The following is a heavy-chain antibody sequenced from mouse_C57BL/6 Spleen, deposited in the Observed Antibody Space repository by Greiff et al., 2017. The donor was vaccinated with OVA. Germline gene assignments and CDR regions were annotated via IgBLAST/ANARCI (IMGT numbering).Heavy chain of an antibody. CDR1: GYSITSGYY. CDR2: ISYDGSN. Sequence: VQLKESGPGLVKPSQSLSLTCSVTGYSITSGYYWNWIRQFPGNKLEWMGYISYDGSNNYNPSLKNRISITRDTSKNQFFLKLNSVTTEDTATYYCARGDDYFLFDYWGQGTTLTVSS. V-gene: IGHV3-6*01. CDR3: ARGDDYFLFDY. D-gene: IGHD2-4*01. J-gene: IGHJ2*01.